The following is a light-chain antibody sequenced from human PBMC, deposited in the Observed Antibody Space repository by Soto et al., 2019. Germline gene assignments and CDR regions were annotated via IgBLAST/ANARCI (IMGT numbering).Light chain of an antibody. CDR1: SGDVGRNNF. J-gene: IGLJ1*01. CDR3: CSYSSSDSYV. Sequence: QSALSQPASVSGSPGQSITISCTGTSGDVGRNNFVSWYQHHPGKAPKLMIYDVVNRPSGVSDRFSDSKSGNMASLTISGLQAEDDADYYCCSYSSSDSYVFGTGTKVTVL. CDR2: DVV. V-gene: IGLV2-14*03.